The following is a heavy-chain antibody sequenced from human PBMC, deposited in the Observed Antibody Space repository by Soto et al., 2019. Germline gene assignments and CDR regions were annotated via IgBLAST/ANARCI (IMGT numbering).Heavy chain of an antibody. CDR3: ARIREMAVDY. CDR2: IYYSGST. CDR1: GGSISSYY. Sequence: SETLSLTCTVSGGSISSYYWSWIRQPPGKGLEWIGYIYYSGSTNYSTSLKTRLTISKDTSKNQVVLTMTNMDPVDTATYYCARIREMAVDYWGQGTLVTVSS. J-gene: IGHJ4*02. D-gene: IGHD5-18*01. V-gene: IGHV4-59*01.